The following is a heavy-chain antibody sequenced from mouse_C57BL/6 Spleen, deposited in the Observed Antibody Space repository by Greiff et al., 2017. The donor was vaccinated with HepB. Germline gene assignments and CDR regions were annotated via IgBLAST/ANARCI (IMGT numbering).Heavy chain of an antibody. CDR2: IYPRSGNN. CDR3: ARSDDPWFAD. CDR1: GYTFTSYG. J-gene: IGHJ3*01. Sequence: QVQLQQSGAELARPGASVKLSCKASGYTFTSYGISWVKQRTGQGLEWIGEIYPRSGNNYYNEKFKGKATLTADKSSSTAYMELRSLTSEDSAVYFCARSDDPWFADWGQGTLVTVSA. V-gene: IGHV1-81*01.